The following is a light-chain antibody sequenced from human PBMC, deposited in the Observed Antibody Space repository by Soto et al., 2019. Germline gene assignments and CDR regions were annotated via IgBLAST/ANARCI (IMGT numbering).Light chain of an antibody. Sequence: EIVMTQSPATLSVSPGDRATLSCRASQSAYSNLAWYQQKPGQAPRLLIYGASTRATGIPARFSGSGSGTEFTLTISSLQSGDFAVYYCQQYDSWPRTFGGGTKVEIK. J-gene: IGKJ4*01. CDR2: GAS. CDR3: QQYDSWPRT. V-gene: IGKV3-15*01. CDR1: QSAYSN.